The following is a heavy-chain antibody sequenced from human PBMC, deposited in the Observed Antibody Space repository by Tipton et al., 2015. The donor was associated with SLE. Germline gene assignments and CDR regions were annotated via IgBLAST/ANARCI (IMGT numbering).Heavy chain of an antibody. CDR3: AKDRDCSGGSCY. V-gene: IGHV3-30*02. J-gene: IGHJ4*02. Sequence: SLRLSCAASGFTVSSNYMSWVRQAPGKGLVWVAFIWNDGSNQYYADSVKGRFTISRDNSKNTVYLQMNSLRVDDTALYHCAKDRDCSGGSCYWGQGTLVTVSS. CDR2: IWNDGSNQ. D-gene: IGHD2-15*01. CDR1: GFTVSSNY.